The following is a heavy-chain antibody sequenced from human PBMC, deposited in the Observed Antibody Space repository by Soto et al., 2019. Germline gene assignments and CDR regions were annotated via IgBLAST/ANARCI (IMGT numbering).Heavy chain of an antibody. V-gene: IGHV3-74*01. CDR2: IDSDGSST. CDR3: VTITPRRGISGRGAGMDV. J-gene: IGHJ6*02. Sequence: EVQLVESGGGLVQPGGSLRLSCAASGFILSNYWMHWVRQAPGKSLAWVSRIDSDGSSTTYADSVAGRFTISRDNHKNTLYLQMSSLRVEDTAVYYCVTITPRRGISGRGAGMDVWGQGTTVTVSS. CDR1: GFILSNYW. D-gene: IGHD1-20*01.